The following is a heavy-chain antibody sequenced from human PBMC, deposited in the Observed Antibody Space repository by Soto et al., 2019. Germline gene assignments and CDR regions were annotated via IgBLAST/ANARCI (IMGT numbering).Heavy chain of an antibody. CDR2: IIPIFGTA. J-gene: IGHJ6*02. CDR3: AIPGTLEYYYGMDA. D-gene: IGHD1-26*01. CDR1: GGTFSSYA. V-gene: IGHV1-69*01. Sequence: SVQVSCKASGGTFSSYAISRVRQAPGQGLEWMGGIIPIFGTANYAQKFQGRVTITADESTSTAYMELSSLRSEDTAVYYCAIPGTLEYYYGMDARGQGTTLTVS.